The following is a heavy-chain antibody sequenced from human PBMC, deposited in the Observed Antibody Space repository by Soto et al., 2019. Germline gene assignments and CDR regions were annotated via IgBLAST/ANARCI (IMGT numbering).Heavy chain of an antibody. CDR1: VVSISSSSYY. CDR3: ARHGSY. Sequence: PSETLCLTCAFSVVSISSSSYYWGWIRQPPGKGLEWIGTIYYGGSSYSNPSLKSRVTISLDTSKNQFSLTLTSVTAADTAVYYCARHGSYWGQGTLVTVSS. CDR2: IYYGGSS. V-gene: IGHV4-39*01. J-gene: IGHJ4*02.